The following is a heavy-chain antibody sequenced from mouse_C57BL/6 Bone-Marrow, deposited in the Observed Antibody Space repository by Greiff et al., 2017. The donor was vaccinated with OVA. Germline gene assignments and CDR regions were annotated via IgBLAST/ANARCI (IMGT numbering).Heavy chain of an antibody. CDR2: INPSNGGT. CDR3: ARLTTVASQSFDY. J-gene: IGHJ2*01. V-gene: IGHV1-53*01. Sequence: QVQLQQPGTELVKPGASVKLSCKASGYTFTSYWMHWVKQRPGQGLEWIGNINPSNGGTNYNEKFKSKATLTVDKSSSTAYMQLSSLTSEDSAVYFCARLTTVASQSFDYWGQGTTLTVSS. D-gene: IGHD1-1*01. CDR1: GYTFTSYW.